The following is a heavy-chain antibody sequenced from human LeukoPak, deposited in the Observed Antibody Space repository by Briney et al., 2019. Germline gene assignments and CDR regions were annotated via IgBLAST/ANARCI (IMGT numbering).Heavy chain of an antibody. V-gene: IGHV3-15*01. J-gene: IGHJ4*02. D-gene: IGHD3-22*01. CDR3: TTEGITMIRRWNY. Sequence: KPGGSLRLSCAASGFTFSNAWMSWVRQAPGKGLEWVGRIKSKTDGGTTDYAAPVKGRFTISRDDSKNTLYLQTNSLKTEDTAVYYCTTEGITMIRRWNYWGQGTLVTVSS. CDR1: GFTFSNAW. CDR2: IKSKTDGGTT.